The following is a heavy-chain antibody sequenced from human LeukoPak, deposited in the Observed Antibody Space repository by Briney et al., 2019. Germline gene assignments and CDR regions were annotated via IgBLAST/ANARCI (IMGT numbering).Heavy chain of an antibody. CDR3: ASHTCGSTSCYTGKPRNYYYYYMDV. Sequence: ASVKVSCKPSGGTFSSYAISWVRPAPGQGLEWMGGIIPIFVTANSAQKFQGRVTITTDESTSTAYMELSSQRSEDTAVYYCASHTCGSTSCYTGKPRNYYYYYMDVWGKGTTVTVSS. D-gene: IGHD2-2*02. CDR2: IIPIFVTA. CDR1: GGTFSSYA. V-gene: IGHV1-69*05. J-gene: IGHJ6*03.